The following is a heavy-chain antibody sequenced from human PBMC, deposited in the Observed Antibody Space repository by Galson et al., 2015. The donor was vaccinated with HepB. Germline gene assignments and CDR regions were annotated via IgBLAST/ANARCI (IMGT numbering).Heavy chain of an antibody. CDR1: GDSVSSNSAA. V-gene: IGHV6-1*01. D-gene: IGHD2/OR15-2a*01. CDR2: TFYRSMWKN. Sequence: CAISGDSVSSNSAAWNWIRQSPSRGLEWLGRTFYRSMWKNDYAIFVSGRITINPDTSENQFSLQLNSVTPEDTAVYYCTRDFSMRFDYWGQGTMVTVSS. CDR3: TRDFSMRFDY. J-gene: IGHJ4*02.